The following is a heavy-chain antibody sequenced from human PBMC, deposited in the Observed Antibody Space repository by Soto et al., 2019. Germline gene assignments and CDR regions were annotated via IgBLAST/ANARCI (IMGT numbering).Heavy chain of an antibody. V-gene: IGHV1-69*01. Sequence: QVQLVQSGAEVKQPGSSVKVSCKASGGTFSSYAISWVRQAPGQGLEWMGGIIPIFGTANYAQKFQGRVTITADESTSTAYMELSSLRSEDTAVYYCARVIHDYDSSGYYFDYWGQGTLVTVSS. CDR3: ARVIHDYDSSGYYFDY. D-gene: IGHD3-22*01. CDR1: GGTFSSYA. CDR2: IIPIFGTA. J-gene: IGHJ4*02.